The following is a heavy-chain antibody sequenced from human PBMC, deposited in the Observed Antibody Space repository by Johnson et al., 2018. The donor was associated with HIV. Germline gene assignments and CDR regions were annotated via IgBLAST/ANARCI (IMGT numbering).Heavy chain of an antibody. D-gene: IGHD5-18*01. CDR1: GFTFSSYD. J-gene: IGHJ3*02. CDR2: ISSNGGST. V-gene: IGHV3-64*01. Sequence: VQLVESGGGLVQPGGSLRLSCAASGFTFSSYDMHWVRQAPGKGLEYVSAISSNGGSTYYANSVTGRFTISRDNSKNTLYLQMNSLRAEDTAVYYCANSRGYGDAFDIWGQGTMVTVSS. CDR3: ANSRGYGDAFDI.